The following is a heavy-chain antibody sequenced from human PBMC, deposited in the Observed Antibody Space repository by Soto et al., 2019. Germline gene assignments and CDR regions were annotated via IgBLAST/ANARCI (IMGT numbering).Heavy chain of an antibody. CDR1: GFTFSSYA. Sequence: GGSLRLSYAASGFTFSSYAMSWVRQAPGKGLEWVSAISGSGGSTYYADSVKGRFTISRDNSKNTLYLQMNSLRAEDTAVYYCAKDGARYCSSTSCFQYFDYWGQGTLVTVSS. J-gene: IGHJ4*02. V-gene: IGHV3-23*01. CDR3: AKDGARYCSSTSCFQYFDY. D-gene: IGHD2-2*01. CDR2: ISGSGGST.